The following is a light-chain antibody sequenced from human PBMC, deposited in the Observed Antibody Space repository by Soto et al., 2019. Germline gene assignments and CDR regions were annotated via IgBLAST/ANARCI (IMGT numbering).Light chain of an antibody. V-gene: IGKV3-11*01. CDR2: DAS. J-gene: IGKJ1*01. Sequence: EIVLTQSPATLSLSPGERATLSCRASQSVSSYLAWYQQKPGQAPRLLIYDASSLQSGVPSRFSGSGSGTEFTLTISSLQPDDFATYYCQQYNSYSRTFGQGTKADI. CDR1: QSVSSY. CDR3: QQYNSYSRT.